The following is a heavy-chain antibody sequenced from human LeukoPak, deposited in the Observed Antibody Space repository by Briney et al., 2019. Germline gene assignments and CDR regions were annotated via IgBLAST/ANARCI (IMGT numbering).Heavy chain of an antibody. D-gene: IGHD6-19*01. Sequence: GGSLRLSCVASGFTFDDYAMSWVRQAPGKGLEWVSSINSDDNSYYADSVKGRFTISRDDSRNTLYLQMNSLRAEDTALYYCAKGRGMTVAGRSWFDPWGQGTLVTVSS. V-gene: IGHV3-23*01. J-gene: IGHJ5*02. CDR3: AKGRGMTVAGRSWFDP. CDR1: GFTFDDYA. CDR2: INSDDNS.